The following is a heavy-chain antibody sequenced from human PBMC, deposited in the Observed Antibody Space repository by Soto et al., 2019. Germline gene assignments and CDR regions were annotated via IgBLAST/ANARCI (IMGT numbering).Heavy chain of an antibody. CDR2: ISYDGSNK. CDR1: GFTFRNYA. J-gene: IGHJ6*02. Sequence: QVQVVESGGDVVQPGKSLRLSCAASGFTFRNYAMHWVRQAPGKGLEWGAVISYDGSNKYSADSVKGRFTISRDDSKNTLYLQMNSLRGEDTAVYYCARALLMDVPYYYYYGMDVWGQGTTVTVSS. CDR3: ARALLMDVPYYYYYGMDV. V-gene: IGHV3-30-3*01. D-gene: IGHD2-8*01.